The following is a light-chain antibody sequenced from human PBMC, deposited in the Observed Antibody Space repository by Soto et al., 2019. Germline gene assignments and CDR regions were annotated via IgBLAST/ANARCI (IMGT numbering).Light chain of an antibody. J-gene: IGKJ2*01. CDR1: QSVSSD. CDR3: QQYNNWPLYT. V-gene: IGKV3-15*01. Sequence: EIVMTQSPATLSVSPGERATLSCRASQSVSSDLAWYQQKPGQAPRLLIYGASTRATGIPARFSGSGSGAEFTRTISRLQSEDFAVYYCQQYNNWPLYTFGQGTKVDIK. CDR2: GAS.